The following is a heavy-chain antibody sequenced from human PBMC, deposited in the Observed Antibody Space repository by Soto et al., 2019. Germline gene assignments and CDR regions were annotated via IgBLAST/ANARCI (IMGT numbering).Heavy chain of an antibody. CDR1: GGTFSSYA. V-gene: IGHV1-69*13. CDR2: IIPIFGTA. J-gene: IGHJ4*02. Sequence: GASVKVSCKASGGTFSSYAIGWVRQAPGQGLEWMGGIIPIFGTANYAQKFQGRVTITADESTSTAYMELSSLRSEDTAVYYCARDRVRGYSGYDPVNWGQGTLVTVS. D-gene: IGHD5-12*01. CDR3: ARDRVRGYSGYDPVN.